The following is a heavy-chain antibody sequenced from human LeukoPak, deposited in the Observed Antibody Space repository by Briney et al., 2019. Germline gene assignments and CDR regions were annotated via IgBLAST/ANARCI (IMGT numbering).Heavy chain of an antibody. CDR3: AIGSSGYWAFDY. Sequence: PGGSLRLSCAASGFTSSSYGMSWVRQAPGKGLEWVSGISWNSGSIDYADSVKGRFTISRDNAKNSLYLQMNSLRAEDMAFYYCAIGSSGYWAFDYWGRGTLVTVSS. CDR2: ISWNSGSI. CDR1: GFTSSSYG. J-gene: IGHJ4*02. D-gene: IGHD3-22*01. V-gene: IGHV3-9*02.